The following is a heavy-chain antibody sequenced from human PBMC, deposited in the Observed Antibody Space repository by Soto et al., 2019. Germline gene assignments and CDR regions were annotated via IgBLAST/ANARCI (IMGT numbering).Heavy chain of an antibody. CDR1: GYTFTSYA. J-gene: IGHJ6*02. CDR3: ARDSEGGGSGSYYNYYYCGMDV. V-gene: IGHV1-3*04. Sequence: ASVKVSCKASGYTFTSYAMHLVRQAPGQRIKWMGRINTGNGNTKYSQKFQGRVTITRDASASTAYMELSSLRSEDTAVYYCARDSEGGGSGSYYNYYYCGMDVWGQGTTVTFSS. CDR2: INTGNGNT. D-gene: IGHD3-10*01.